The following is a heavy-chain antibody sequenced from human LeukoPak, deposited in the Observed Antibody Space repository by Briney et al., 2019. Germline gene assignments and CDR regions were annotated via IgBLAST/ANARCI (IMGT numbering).Heavy chain of an antibody. D-gene: IGHD2-2*01. J-gene: IGHJ3*02. CDR1: GGSFSGYY. V-gene: IGHV4-34*01. Sequence: SETLSLTCAVYGGSFSGYYWSWIRQPPRKGLEWIGEIYHSGSTNYNPSLKSRVTISVDTSKNQFSLKLSSVTAADTAVYYCASLWPYQLSAFDIWGQGTMVTVSS. CDR3: ASLWPYQLSAFDI. CDR2: IYHSGST.